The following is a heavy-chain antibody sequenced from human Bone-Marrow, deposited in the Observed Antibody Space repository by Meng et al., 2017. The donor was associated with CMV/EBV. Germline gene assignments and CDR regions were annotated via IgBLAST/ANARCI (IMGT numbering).Heavy chain of an antibody. CDR2: IWYDGSNK. V-gene: IGHV3-33*06. Sequence: GGSLRLSCAASGFTFSSYGMHWVRQAPGKGLEWVAVIWYDGSNKYYADSVKGRFTISRDNSKNTLYLQMNSLRAEDTAVYYCAKDSRPAAMFYYGMHVWGQGTTVTVSS. J-gene: IGHJ6*02. CDR3: AKDSRPAAMFYYGMHV. CDR1: GFTFSSYG. D-gene: IGHD2-2*01.